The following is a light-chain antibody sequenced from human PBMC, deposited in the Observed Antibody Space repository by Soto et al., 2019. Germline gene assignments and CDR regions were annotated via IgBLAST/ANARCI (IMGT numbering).Light chain of an antibody. CDR3: AAWDDSLNGYV. V-gene: IGLV1-44*01. J-gene: IGLJ1*01. CDR2: SND. CDR1: SSNIGTNA. Sequence: QSVLTQPPSASGTPGQRVTFSCSGSSSNIGTNAVSWYQQLPGAAPKLLIKSNDQRPSGVPDRFSGSKSVASASLAIRGLQSEDEADYYCAAWDDSLNGYVFGTGTKLTVL.